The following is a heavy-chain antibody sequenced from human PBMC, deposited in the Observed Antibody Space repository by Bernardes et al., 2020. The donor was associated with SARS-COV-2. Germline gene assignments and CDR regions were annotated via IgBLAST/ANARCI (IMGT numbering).Heavy chain of an antibody. CDR1: GFTFSSYA. CDR2: ISGSGDST. J-gene: IGHJ4*02. D-gene: IGHD3-9*01. V-gene: IGHV3-23*01. Sequence: SLRLSCAASGFTFSSYAMSWVRQAPGKGLEWVSGISGSGDSTYYADSVKGRFTISRDNSKNTLYLQMNSLRAEDTAVYYCAKGPGETLRYFDWLLFPYYFDYWGQGTLVTVSS. CDR3: AKGPGETLRYFDWLLFPYYFDY.